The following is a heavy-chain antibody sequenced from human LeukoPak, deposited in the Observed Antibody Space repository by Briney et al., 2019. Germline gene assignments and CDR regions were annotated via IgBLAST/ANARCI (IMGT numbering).Heavy chain of an antibody. V-gene: IGHV1-2*02. D-gene: IGHD3-9*01. Sequence: GASVKVSCKASGYTFTGYYMHWARQAPGQGLEWMGWINPNSGGTNYAQKFQGRVTMTRDTSISTAYMELSRLRSDDTAVYYCARSTYYDILTGYQYYFDYWGQGTLVTVSS. CDR2: INPNSGGT. CDR3: ARSTYYDILTGYQYYFDY. J-gene: IGHJ4*02. CDR1: GYTFTGYY.